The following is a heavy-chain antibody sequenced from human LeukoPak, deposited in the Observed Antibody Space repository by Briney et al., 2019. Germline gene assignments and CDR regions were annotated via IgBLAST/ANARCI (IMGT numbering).Heavy chain of an antibody. J-gene: IGHJ4*02. CDR3: ARGITGTTFDY. CDR1: GGSISSYY. CDR2: IYYSGST. Sequence: PSETLSLTCTVSGGSISSYYWSWIRQPPGKGLERIGYIYYSGSTNYNPSLKSRVTISVDTSKNQFSLKLSSVTAADTAVYYCARGITGTTFDYWGQGTLVTVSS. D-gene: IGHD1-7*01. V-gene: IGHV4-59*01.